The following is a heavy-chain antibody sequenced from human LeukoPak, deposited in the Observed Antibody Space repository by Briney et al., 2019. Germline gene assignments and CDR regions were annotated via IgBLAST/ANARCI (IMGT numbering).Heavy chain of an antibody. D-gene: IGHD4-17*01. Sequence: RQAPXXXXXGXGWISAYNGNTNYAQKFQGRVTITADKSTSTAYMELSSLRSEDTAVYYCARDDYGDYASSFDYRGQGTLVTVSS. V-gene: IGHV1-18*01. CDR2: ISAYNGNT. J-gene: IGHJ4*02. CDR3: ARDDYGDYASSFDY.